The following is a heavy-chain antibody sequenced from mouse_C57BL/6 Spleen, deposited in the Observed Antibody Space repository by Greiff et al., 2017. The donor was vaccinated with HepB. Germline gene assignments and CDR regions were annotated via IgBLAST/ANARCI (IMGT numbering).Heavy chain of an antibody. J-gene: IGHJ2*01. V-gene: IGHV1-55*01. CDR3: ARENDYRPYYFDY. CDR1: GYTFTSYW. D-gene: IGHD2-4*01. Sequence: VQLQQPGAELVKPGASVKMSCKASGYTFTSYWITWVKQRPGQGLEWIGDIYPGSGSTNYNEKFKSKATLTVDTSSSTAYMQLSSLTSEDSAVYYCARENDYRPYYFDYWGQGTTLTVSS. CDR2: IYPGSGST.